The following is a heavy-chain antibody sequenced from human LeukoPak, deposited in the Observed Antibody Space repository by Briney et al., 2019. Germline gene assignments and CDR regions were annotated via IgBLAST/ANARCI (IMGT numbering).Heavy chain of an antibody. V-gene: IGHV3-20*04. CDR1: GFTFSSYW. D-gene: IGHD6-13*01. Sequence: PGGSLRLSCAASGFTFSSYWMNWVRQAPGKGLEWVSGINWNGGSTGYADSVKGRFTISRDNAKNSLYLQMNSLRAEDTALYYCARDQYSRSWYFVSPGGYWGQGTLVTVSS. J-gene: IGHJ4*02. CDR3: ARDQYSRSWYFVSPGGY. CDR2: INWNGGST.